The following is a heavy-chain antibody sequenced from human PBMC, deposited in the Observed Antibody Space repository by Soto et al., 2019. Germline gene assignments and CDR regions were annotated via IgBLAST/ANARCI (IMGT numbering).Heavy chain of an antibody. Sequence: PSETLSLTCTVSGGSISSYYWGWFRQPPAKGRERLGSIYSSGSTYYNPSLKRRVTISVDTSNNQFSLKLSSVTAADTAVYYCARHSSYNWNLYYYYYMDVWGKGTTVTVSS. V-gene: IGHV4-39*01. CDR3: ARHSSYNWNLYYYYYMDV. D-gene: IGHD1-20*01. CDR2: IYSSGST. CDR1: GGSISSYY. J-gene: IGHJ6*03.